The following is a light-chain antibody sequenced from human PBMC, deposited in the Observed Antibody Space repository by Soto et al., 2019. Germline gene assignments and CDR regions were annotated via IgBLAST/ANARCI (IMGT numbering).Light chain of an antibody. CDR3: QVWDFRSDHVV. V-gene: IGLV3-21*04. CDR2: SNG. J-gene: IGLJ3*02. Sequence: SYELTQPPSVSVAPGKTATITCGGNNIGSEIVHWYQQRPGQAPVLVIYSNGDRPSGIPERFSHSNSGNTATLTISRVEAGDEADYYCQVWDFRSDHVVFGGGTKLTVL. CDR1: NIGSEI.